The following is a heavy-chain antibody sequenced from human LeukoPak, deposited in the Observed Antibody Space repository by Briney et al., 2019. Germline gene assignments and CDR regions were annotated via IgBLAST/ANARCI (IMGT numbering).Heavy chain of an antibody. D-gene: IGHD3-3*01. CDR3: ARSSFRFLEWFQSRGMDV. J-gene: IGHJ6*02. Sequence: ASVKVSCKASGYTFTGYSIHWVRQAPGQGLEWMGWVNPNTGGTKYAQKFQGRVTMTRDTSTSTAYMELRRLRSDDMAVYYCARSSFRFLEWFQSRGMDVWGQGTPVSVSS. CDR1: GYTFTGYS. CDR2: VNPNTGGT. V-gene: IGHV1-2*02.